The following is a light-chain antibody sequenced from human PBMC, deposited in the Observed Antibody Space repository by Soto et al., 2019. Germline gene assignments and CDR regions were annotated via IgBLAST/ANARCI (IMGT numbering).Light chain of an antibody. CDR3: QQRSIWPQT. Sequence: EIVLTQSPATLSLSPGERATLSCRASQSVSTFLAWYQQKPGQAPRLLIYDASNRATGIPDRVSGSGSGTDFTLTISSLEPEDLAVYYCQQRSIWPQTFGQGTKLEIK. CDR1: QSVSTF. J-gene: IGKJ2*01. CDR2: DAS. V-gene: IGKV3-11*01.